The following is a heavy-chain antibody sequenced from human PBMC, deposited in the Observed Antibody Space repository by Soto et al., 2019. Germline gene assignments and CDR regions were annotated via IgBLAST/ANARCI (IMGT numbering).Heavy chain of an antibody. CDR3: ARRGRRDNNWNDFDY. D-gene: IGHD1-1*01. J-gene: IGHJ4*02. CDR1: GGSISSYY. V-gene: IGHV4-59*08. CDR2: ISYSGST. Sequence: QVQLQESGPGLVKPSETLSLTCTVSGGSISSYYWSWIRQPPGKGLELIGYISYSGSTNYNPSLKSRVTISVDTSNNQFSLKLSSVTAADTAVYYCARRGRRDNNWNDFDYWGQGTLVTVSS.